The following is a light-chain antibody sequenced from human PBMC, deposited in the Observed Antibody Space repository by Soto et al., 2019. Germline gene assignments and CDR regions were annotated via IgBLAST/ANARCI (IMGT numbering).Light chain of an antibody. CDR2: RNN. J-gene: IGLJ3*02. CDR3: AAWDDSLGGGV. CDR1: SSNIGSNY. Sequence: QPVLTQPPSASGTPGQRVTISCSGSSSNIGSNYVYWYQQLPGTAPKLLIYRNNQRPSGVPDRFSGSKSGTSASLAISGLRSEDEADYYCAAWDDSLGGGVFGGGTKVTVL. V-gene: IGLV1-47*01.